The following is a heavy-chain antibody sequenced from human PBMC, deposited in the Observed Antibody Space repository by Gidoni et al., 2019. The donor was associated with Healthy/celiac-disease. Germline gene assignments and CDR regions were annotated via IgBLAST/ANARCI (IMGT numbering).Heavy chain of an antibody. J-gene: IGHJ6*02. CDR1: GFTFSSYS. CDR3: ARATWTPTPGYYYGMDV. D-gene: IGHD5-12*01. V-gene: IGHV3-21*01. CDR2: ISSSSSYI. Sequence: EVQLVESGGGLVKPGGSLRLSCSASGFTFSSYSMNWVRQAPGKGLEWVSSISSSSSYIYYADSVKGRFTISRDNAKNSLYLQMNSLRAEDTAVYYCARATWTPTPGYYYGMDVWGQGTTVTVSS.